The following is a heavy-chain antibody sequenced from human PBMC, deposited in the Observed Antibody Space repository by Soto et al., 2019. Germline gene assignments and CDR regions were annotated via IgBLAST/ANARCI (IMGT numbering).Heavy chain of an antibody. J-gene: IGHJ6*03. CDR1: GGSLSGYY. Sequence: QVHLEQWGAGLLNPSETLSLTCAVYGGSLSGYYWSWVRQSPGKGLEWIGEINHSGTANYNPSLKTRYTISADASKHQFSLRLTSVTAADSATYYCASYHFLDLWTGSRHYMDVWSRGTPVTVSS. V-gene: IGHV4-34*01. CDR2: INHSGTA. D-gene: IGHD3-9*01. CDR3: ASYHFLDLWTGSRHYMDV.